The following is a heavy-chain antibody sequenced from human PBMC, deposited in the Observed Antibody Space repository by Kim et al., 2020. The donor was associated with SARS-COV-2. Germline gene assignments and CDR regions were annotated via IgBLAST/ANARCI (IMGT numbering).Heavy chain of an antibody. D-gene: IGHD6-19*01. Sequence: GGSLRLSCAASGFTFSSYAMSWVRQAPGKGLEWVSVIYSGGSSTYYADSVKGRFTISRDNSKNTLYLQMNSLRAEDTAVYYCAKGAGRLDSSGWDYFYYGMDGGDQGTTVAVS. CDR3: AKGAGRLDSSGWDYFYYGMDG. V-gene: IGHV3-23*03. J-gene: IGHJ6*02. CDR2: IYSGGSST. CDR1: GFTFSSYA.